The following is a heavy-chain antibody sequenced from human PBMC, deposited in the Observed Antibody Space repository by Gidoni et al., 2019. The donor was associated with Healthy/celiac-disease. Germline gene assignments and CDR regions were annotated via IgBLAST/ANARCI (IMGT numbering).Heavy chain of an antibody. J-gene: IGHJ4*02. CDR1: GGTFSSYA. V-gene: IGHV1-69*01. CDR2: IIPICGTA. CDR3: ARKGGDIVVVPAAIYDSSGYYPFDY. D-gene: IGHD2-2*01. Sequence: QVQLVQSGAEVKKPGSSVKVSCQASGGTFSSYAISWVRQAPGQGLEWMGGIIPICGTANYAQKFQGRVTITADESTSTAYMELSSLRSEDTAVYYCARKGGDIVVVPAAIYDSSGYYPFDYWGQGTLVTVSS.